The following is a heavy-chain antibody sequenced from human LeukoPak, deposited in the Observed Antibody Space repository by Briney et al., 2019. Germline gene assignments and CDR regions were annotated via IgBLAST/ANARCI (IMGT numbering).Heavy chain of an antibody. J-gene: IGHJ3*02. CDR1: GFTFSSYG. V-gene: IGHV3-30*03. Sequence: PGGSLRLSCAASGFTFSSYGMHWVRQAPGKGLEWVAVISYDGSNKYYADSVKGRFTISRDNSKNTLYLQMNSLRAEDTAVYYCARDRGIAAVSDAFDIWGQGTMVTVSS. D-gene: IGHD6-13*01. CDR3: ARDRGIAAVSDAFDI. CDR2: ISYDGSNK.